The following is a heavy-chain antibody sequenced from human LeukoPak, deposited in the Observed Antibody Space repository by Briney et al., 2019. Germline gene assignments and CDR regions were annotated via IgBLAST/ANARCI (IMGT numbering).Heavy chain of an antibody. D-gene: IGHD2-8*01. CDR2: ITSSSSPI. CDR3: ARGRNGAFDI. Sequence: GGSLRLSCAAPGFTFSSYSMNWVRQAPGKGLEWVSYITSSSSPIYYADSVKGRFTISRDNAKNSLYLQMNSLTDEDTAVYYCARGRNGAFDIWGQGTMVTVSS. CDR1: GFTFSSYS. V-gene: IGHV3-48*02. J-gene: IGHJ3*02.